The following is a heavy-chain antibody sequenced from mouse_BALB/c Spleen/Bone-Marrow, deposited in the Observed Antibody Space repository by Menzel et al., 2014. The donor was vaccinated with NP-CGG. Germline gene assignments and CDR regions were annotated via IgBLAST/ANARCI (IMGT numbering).Heavy chain of an antibody. J-gene: IGHJ4*01. CDR2: ILPGNTNA. V-gene: IGHV1-9*01. CDR1: GYTFSNYW. Sequence: VQLQQSGAEQMQPGASVKISCKATGYTFSNYWIEWVKQRPGHGLEWIGEILPGNTNANYNEKFKGRATFTADTSSNTAYMHPSSLTSEHSAVYNCARSWYSMDDWGQGTSVTVS. CDR3: ARSWYSMDD.